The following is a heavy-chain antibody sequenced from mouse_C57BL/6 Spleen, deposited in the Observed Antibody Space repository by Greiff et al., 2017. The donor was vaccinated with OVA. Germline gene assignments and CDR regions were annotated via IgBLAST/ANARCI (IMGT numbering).Heavy chain of an antibody. Sequence: VQLKESGGDLVKPGGSLKLSCAASGFTFSSYGMSWVRQTPDKRLEWVATISSGGSYTYYPDSVKGRFTISRDNAKNTLYLQMSSLKSEDTAMYYCARQYGSSYWFAYWGQGTLVTVSA. D-gene: IGHD1-1*01. J-gene: IGHJ3*01. CDR1: GFTFSSYG. V-gene: IGHV5-6*01. CDR3: ARQYGSSYWFAY. CDR2: ISSGGSYT.